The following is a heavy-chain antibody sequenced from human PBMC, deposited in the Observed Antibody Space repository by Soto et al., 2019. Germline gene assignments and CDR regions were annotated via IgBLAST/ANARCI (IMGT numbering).Heavy chain of an antibody. J-gene: IGHJ4*02. CDR1: GFSLSTSGVG. CDR3: AHRRMATIGAAFDY. Sequence: QITLKESGPTLVKPTQTLTLTCTFSGFSLSTSGVGVGWIRQPPGKALEWLALIYWDDDKRYSPSLKSRLTTTKDTSKNQVVLTMTTMDPVDTATYYCAHRRMATIGAAFDYWGQGTLVTVSS. CDR2: IYWDDDK. D-gene: IGHD5-12*01. V-gene: IGHV2-5*02.